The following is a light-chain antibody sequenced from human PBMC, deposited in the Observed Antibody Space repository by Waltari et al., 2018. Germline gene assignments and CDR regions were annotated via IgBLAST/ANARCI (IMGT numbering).Light chain of an antibody. CDR1: QSISHY. Sequence: DIQMTQSPSTLSASIGDRVTITCRASQSISHYLAWYQQKPGRAPKPLIYHASTLDSGVPSRFSGGASGTKFTLTIRSLQPDDVASYYCQQYDSYSALTFGGGTKVEIK. CDR3: QQYDSYSALT. V-gene: IGKV1-5*01. J-gene: IGKJ4*01. CDR2: HAS.